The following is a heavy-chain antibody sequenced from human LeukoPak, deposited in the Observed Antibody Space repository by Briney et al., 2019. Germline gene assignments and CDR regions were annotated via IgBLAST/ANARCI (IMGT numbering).Heavy chain of an antibody. CDR3: AKGPSHSSGYKDRLDY. CDR1: GFTFSSYG. Sequence: GGSLRLSCAASGFTFSSYGMHWVRQAPGKGLEWVAVISYDGSNKYYADSVKGRFTISRDNSKNTLYLQMNSLRAEDTAVYYCAKGPSHSSGYKDRLDYWGQGTLVTVSS. J-gene: IGHJ4*02. CDR2: ISYDGSNK. D-gene: IGHD3-22*01. V-gene: IGHV3-30*18.